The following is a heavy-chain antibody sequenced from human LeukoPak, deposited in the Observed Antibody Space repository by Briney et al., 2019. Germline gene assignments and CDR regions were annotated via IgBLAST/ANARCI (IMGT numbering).Heavy chain of an antibody. J-gene: IGHJ5*02. CDR1: GGSFSGYY. D-gene: IGHD1-1*01. CDR3: ARGRRSTIRKNWFDP. CDR2: INHSGST. V-gene: IGHV4-34*01. Sequence: SETLSLTCAVYGGSFSGYYWSWIRQPPGKGLEWIGEINHSGSTNYNPSLKSRVTISVDTSKNQFSLKLSSVTAADTAVYYCARGRRSTIRKNWFDPWGQGTQVTVSS.